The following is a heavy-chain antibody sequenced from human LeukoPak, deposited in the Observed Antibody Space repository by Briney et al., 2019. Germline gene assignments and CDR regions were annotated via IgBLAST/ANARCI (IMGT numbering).Heavy chain of an antibody. Sequence: GGSLRPSWAASGFTLSRYSMNCVRPPPGKGLEWVSCIRSSSSYIYSTDAIKGRFTISRDNATNSLYPPMNSLKAEDTALYYCATTLRGYSGYDYEPDAFDIWGQGTMVTVSS. V-gene: IGHV3-21*01. CDR1: GFTLSRYS. D-gene: IGHD5-12*01. J-gene: IGHJ3*02. CDR2: IRSSSSYI. CDR3: ATTLRGYSGYDYEPDAFDI.